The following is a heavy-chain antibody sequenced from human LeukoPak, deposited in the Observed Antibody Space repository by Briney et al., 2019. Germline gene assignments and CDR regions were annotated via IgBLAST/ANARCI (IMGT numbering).Heavy chain of an antibody. J-gene: IGHJ3*02. D-gene: IGHD1-26*01. Sequence: SENLSLNCTVYGVTICSFFWSWLRQPPGNGRMGIGNLYYSGSTNYNPSLRSRTTISVATTKNQYSLKLSPVTAAAAGVYYSASLVGANAFDIWGQGTMVTVSS. V-gene: IGHV4-59*01. CDR3: ASLVGANAFDI. CDR2: LYYSGST. CDR1: GVTICSFF.